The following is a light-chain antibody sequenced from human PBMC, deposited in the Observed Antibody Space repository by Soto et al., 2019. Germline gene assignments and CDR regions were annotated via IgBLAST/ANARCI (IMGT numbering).Light chain of an antibody. Sequence: EIVMTQSPVTLSVSPGDRATLSCRASQSVNSNLAWYQQKPGQTPKLLIYVASTRATGIPARFSGSGSGTEVTLTISSLQSEDVAVYYCQQYNVWPLTFGGGTKVEFK. V-gene: IGKV3-15*01. J-gene: IGKJ4*01. CDR3: QQYNVWPLT. CDR2: VAS. CDR1: QSVNSN.